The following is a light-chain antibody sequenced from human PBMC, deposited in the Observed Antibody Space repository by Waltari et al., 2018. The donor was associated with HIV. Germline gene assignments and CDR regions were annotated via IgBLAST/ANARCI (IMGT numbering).Light chain of an antibody. J-gene: IGKJ1*01. CDR2: KVS. CDR1: QSLVHTDGNTY. Sequence: DVVITHSPLSLPVTLGQPASISCRSSQSLVHTDGNTYLNWFHQTPGQSPRRLIYKVSNRDSGVPDRFSGNGSDTDFTLRISGVAAEDLGIYYCMQATHWPWTFGRGTRVEFK. V-gene: IGKV2-30*02. CDR3: MQATHWPWT.